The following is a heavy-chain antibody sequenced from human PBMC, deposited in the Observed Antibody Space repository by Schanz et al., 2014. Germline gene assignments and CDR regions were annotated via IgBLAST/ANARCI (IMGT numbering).Heavy chain of an antibody. Sequence: QVQLVQSGPEVKKPGATVKVSCKASGYTFTTYAMSWVRQAPGQGLEWVGWISAYNGNTKYPQNCQGRVTMTTDTSTSTAYMALTDLRSDDTAVYYCARDRRFFDRDDLYYFDSWGQGTLVTVSS. V-gene: IGHV1-18*01. CDR3: ARDRRFFDRDDLYYFDS. D-gene: IGHD3-3*01. CDR2: ISAYNGNT. J-gene: IGHJ4*02. CDR1: GYTFTTYA.